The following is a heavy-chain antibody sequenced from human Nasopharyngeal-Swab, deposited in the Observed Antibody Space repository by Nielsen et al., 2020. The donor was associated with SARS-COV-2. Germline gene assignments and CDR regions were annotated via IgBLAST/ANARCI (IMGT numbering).Heavy chain of an antibody. CDR1: GFSLSTSGVG. J-gene: IGHJ5*02. D-gene: IGHD3-3*01. CDR2: IYWDDDK. Sequence: SGPTLVKPPQTLTLTCTFSGFSLSTSGVGVGWIRQPPGKALEWLALIYWDDDKRYSPSLKSRLTITKDTSKNQVVLTMTNMDPVDTATYYCAHRPGIFGVAKFDPWGQGTLVTVSS. CDR3: AHRPGIFGVAKFDP. V-gene: IGHV2-5*02.